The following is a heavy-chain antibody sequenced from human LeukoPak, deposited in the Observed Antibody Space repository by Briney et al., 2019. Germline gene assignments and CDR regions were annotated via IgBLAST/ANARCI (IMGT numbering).Heavy chain of an antibody. J-gene: IGHJ3*02. V-gene: IGHV4-39*07. CDR1: GGSISSSSYY. CDR3: ARELLTADAFDI. Sequence: SETLSLTCTVSGGSISSSSYYWGWIRQPPGKGLEWIGSIYYSGSTYYNPSLKSRVTISVDTSKNQFSLKLSSVTAADTAVYYCARELLTADAFDIWGQGTMVXVSS. D-gene: IGHD3-9*01. CDR2: IYYSGST.